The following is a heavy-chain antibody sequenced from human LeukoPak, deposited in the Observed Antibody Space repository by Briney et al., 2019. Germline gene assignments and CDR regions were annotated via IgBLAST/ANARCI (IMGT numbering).Heavy chain of an antibody. J-gene: IGHJ6*03. Sequence: GPVKVSCKASGYTFTSYAMNWVRQAPGQGLEWMGWINTNTGNPTYAQDFTGRFVFSLDTSVSTAYLQISSLKAEDTAVYYCAREAPYYYYYMDVWGKGTTVTVSS. CDR1: GYTFTSYA. CDR3: AREAPYYYYYMDV. V-gene: IGHV7-4-1*02. CDR2: INTNTGNP.